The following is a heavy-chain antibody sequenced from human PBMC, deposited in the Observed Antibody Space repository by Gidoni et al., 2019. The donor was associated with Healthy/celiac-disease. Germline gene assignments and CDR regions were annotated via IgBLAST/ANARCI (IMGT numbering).Heavy chain of an antibody. CDR2: IRSKAYGGTT. Sequence: EVPLVESGGGLVKPGRSLSLSCTPSGFTFGDYAMSWFRQAPGKGLEWVGFIRSKAYGGTTEYAASVKGRFTISRDDSKSIAYLQMNSLKTEDTAVYYCTRDLDWNSYYFDYWGQGTLVTVSS. CDR3: TRDLDWNSYYFDY. V-gene: IGHV3-49*05. J-gene: IGHJ4*02. D-gene: IGHD1-7*01. CDR1: GFTFGDYA.